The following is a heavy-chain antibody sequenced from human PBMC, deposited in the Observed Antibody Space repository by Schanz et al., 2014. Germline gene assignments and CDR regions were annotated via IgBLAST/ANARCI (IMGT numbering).Heavy chain of an antibody. J-gene: IGHJ6*02. Sequence: QVQLVESGGGVVQPGRSRRLSCEASGFTFSSYGMHWVRQAPGKGLEWVAVISYDGNNEDYADSVKGRFSISRDNSMSTVYLQTNSLRSDDAAVYYCARAQGVIRLYYGVDVWGQGTTVTVSS. V-gene: IGHV3-30*03. CDR3: ARAQGVIRLYYGVDV. D-gene: IGHD3-10*01. CDR2: ISYDGNNE. CDR1: GFTFSSYG.